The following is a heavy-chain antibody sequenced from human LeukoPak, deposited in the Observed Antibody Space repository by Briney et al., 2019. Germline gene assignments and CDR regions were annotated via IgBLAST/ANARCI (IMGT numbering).Heavy chain of an antibody. D-gene: IGHD3-10*01. J-gene: IGHJ4*02. V-gene: IGHV1-2*02. CDR1: GYTFTGYY. Sequence: ASVKVSCKASGYTFTGYYMHWVRQAPGQGLEWMGWINPNSGGTNYAQKFQGRVTMTRDTSISTACMELSRLRSDDTAVYYCASEMVRGASYYFDYWGQGTLVTVSS. CDR3: ASEMVRGASYYFDY. CDR2: INPNSGGT.